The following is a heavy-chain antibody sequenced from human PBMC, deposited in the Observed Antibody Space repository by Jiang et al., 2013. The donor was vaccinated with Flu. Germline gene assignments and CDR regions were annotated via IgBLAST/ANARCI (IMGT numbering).Heavy chain of an antibody. CDR3: ARAYCGGDCYSGRIHDYGMDV. CDR1: GYTFTSYY. Sequence: SGAEVKKPGASVKVSCKASGYTFTSYYMHWVRQAPGQGLEWMGIINPSGGSTSYAQKFQGRVTMTRDTSTSTVYMELSSLRSEDTAVYYCARAYCGGDCYSGRIHDYGMDVWGQGTTVTVSS. J-gene: IGHJ6*02. V-gene: IGHV1-46*01. D-gene: IGHD2-21*02. CDR2: INPSGGST.